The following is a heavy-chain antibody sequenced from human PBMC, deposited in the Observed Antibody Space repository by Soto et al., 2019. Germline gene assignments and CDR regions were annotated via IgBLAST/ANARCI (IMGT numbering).Heavy chain of an antibody. V-gene: IGHV5-51*01. CDR3: ARVGFRIVATIGGMDV. CDR2: IYPGDSDT. Sequence: PGESLKISCKGSGYSFTSYWIGWVRQMPGKGLEWMGIIYPGDSDTRYSPSFQGQVTISADKSISTAYLQWSSLKASDTAMYYCARVGFRIVATIGGMDVWGQGTTVTVS. D-gene: IGHD5-12*01. J-gene: IGHJ6*02. CDR1: GYSFTSYW.